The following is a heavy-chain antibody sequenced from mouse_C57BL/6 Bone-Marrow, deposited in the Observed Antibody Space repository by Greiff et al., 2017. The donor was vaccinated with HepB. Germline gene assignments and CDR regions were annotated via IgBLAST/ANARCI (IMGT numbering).Heavy chain of an antibody. CDR2: IDPSDSYT. V-gene: IGHV1-59*01. J-gene: IGHJ3*01. Sequence: QVQLKQPGAELVRPGTSVKLSCKASGYTFTSYWMHWVKQRPGQGLEWIGVIDPSDSYTNYNQKFKGKATLTVDTSSSTAYMQLSSLTSEDSAVYYCARVDGLRLAYWGQGTLVTVSA. D-gene: IGHD2-4*01. CDR3: ARVDGLRLAY. CDR1: GYTFTSYW.